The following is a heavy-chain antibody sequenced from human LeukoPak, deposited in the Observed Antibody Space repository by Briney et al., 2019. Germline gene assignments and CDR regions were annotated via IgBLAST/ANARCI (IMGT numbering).Heavy chain of an antibody. CDR3: ARVGPMENFDY. CDR2: IYYSGST. Sequence: PSETLSLTCTVSGGSISSYYWSWIRQPPGKGLEWIGYIYYSGSTDYNPSLKSRVTISVDTSKNQFSLKLSSVTAADTAVYYCARVGPMENFDYWGQGTLITVSS. D-gene: IGHD3-10*01. CDR1: GGSISSYY. V-gene: IGHV4-59*01. J-gene: IGHJ4*02.